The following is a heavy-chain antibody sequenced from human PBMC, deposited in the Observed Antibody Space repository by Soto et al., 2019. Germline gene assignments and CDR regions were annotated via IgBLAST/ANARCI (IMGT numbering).Heavy chain of an antibody. CDR2: INAGNGDT. D-gene: IGHD3-10*01. J-gene: IGHJ5*02. CDR3: AREGLVRGVLRGIRFDP. Sequence: QVQLVQSGAEVKKSGASVKVSCEASGYIFTDYTIHWVRQAPGQRLELMGWINAGNGDTKYSHQFQGRVTFSRDTSASTVDMELSSLRSEDTAVYYCAREGLVRGVLRGIRFDPWGQGTLVTVSS. V-gene: IGHV1-3*01. CDR1: GYIFTDYT.